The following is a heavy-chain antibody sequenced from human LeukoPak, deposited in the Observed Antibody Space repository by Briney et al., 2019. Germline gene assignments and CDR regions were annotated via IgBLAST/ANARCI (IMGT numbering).Heavy chain of an antibody. J-gene: IGHJ4*02. CDR3: ARGDCSSTSCYRY. Sequence: GSSVKVSCKASGGTFSSYAISWVRQAPGQGLEWMGGIIPIFGTANYAQKFQGRVTMTRDTSTSTVYMELSSLRSEDTAVYYCARGDCSSTSCYRYWGQGTLVTVSS. V-gene: IGHV1-69*05. CDR2: IIPIFGTA. D-gene: IGHD2-2*02. CDR1: GGTFSSYA.